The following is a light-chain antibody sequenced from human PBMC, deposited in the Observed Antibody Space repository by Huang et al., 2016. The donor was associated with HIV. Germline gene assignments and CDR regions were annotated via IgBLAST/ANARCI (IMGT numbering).Light chain of an antibody. CDR2: AAS. CDR1: QTISTS. V-gene: IGKV1-39*01. Sequence: DIQMTQSPSSLSASVGDRLTITCRASQTISTSLNWYQQTPGKAPNLLIYAASTLQSGVPSRFSDSRFGTVFTLTISSLQPEDFATFYCQQSYSTPGTFGQGTRLEIK. CDR3: QQSYSTPGT. J-gene: IGKJ5*01.